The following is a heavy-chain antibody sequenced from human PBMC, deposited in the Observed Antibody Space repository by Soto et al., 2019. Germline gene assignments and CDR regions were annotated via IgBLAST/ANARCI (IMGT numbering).Heavy chain of an antibody. Sequence: SETLSLTCTVSGGSISSSSSYWGWIRQPPGKGLEWSGSIYYSGSTYYSPSLKSRVTISVDTSKNHFSLKLSSVTAADTAVYYCARVVGATSPYYFDYWGQGTLVTVSS. CDR1: GGSISSSSSY. D-gene: IGHD1-26*01. CDR2: IYYSGST. CDR3: ARVVGATSPYYFDY. V-gene: IGHV4-39*02. J-gene: IGHJ4*02.